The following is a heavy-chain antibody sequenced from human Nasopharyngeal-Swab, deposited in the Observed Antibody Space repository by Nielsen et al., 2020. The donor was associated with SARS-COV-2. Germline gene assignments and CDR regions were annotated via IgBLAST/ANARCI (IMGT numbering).Heavy chain of an antibody. CDR1: GFTFSSYA. V-gene: IGHV3-23*01. D-gene: IGHD3-10*01. CDR3: ATRSGYYSSGSFYDY. CDR2: ISGSGGRT. J-gene: IGHJ4*02. Sequence: GESLNISCAASGFTFSSYAMSLVRQAPGRGLEWVSAISGSGGRTYYADSVKGRFTISRDNAKNTLYLQMNSLRAEDTAVYYCATRSGYYSSGSFYDYWGQGTLVTVSS.